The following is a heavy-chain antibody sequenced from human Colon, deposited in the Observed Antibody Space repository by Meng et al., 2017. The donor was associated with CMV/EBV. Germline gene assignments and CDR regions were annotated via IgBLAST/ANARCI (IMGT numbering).Heavy chain of an antibody. V-gene: IGHV1-18*01. CDR2: ISAYNGNT. J-gene: IGHJ4*02. CDR3: ARELARGGY. CDR1: GYDFTRYC. Sequence: QVQLVQSGVEMKKFGASVKVSCKASGYDFTRYCIPWVRQAPGQGLEWMGWISAYNGNTNYAQKVQGRVTMTTDTSTSTVYMELGSLTSDDTAMYYCARELARGGYWGQGTLVTVSS.